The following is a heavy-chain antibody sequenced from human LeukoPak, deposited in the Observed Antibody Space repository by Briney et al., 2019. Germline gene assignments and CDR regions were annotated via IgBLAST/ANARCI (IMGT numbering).Heavy chain of an antibody. Sequence: GGSLRLSCAASGFTFSNAWMSWVRQAPGKGLEWVGRIKSKTDGGTTDYAAPVKGRFTISRDDSKNTLYLQMNSLKTEDTAVYYCTTALNSGSYFRSYYYYGMDVWGQGTTVTVSS. J-gene: IGHJ6*02. D-gene: IGHD1-26*01. CDR3: TTALNSGSYFRSYYYYGMDV. V-gene: IGHV3-15*01. CDR2: IKSKTDGGTT. CDR1: GFTFSNAW.